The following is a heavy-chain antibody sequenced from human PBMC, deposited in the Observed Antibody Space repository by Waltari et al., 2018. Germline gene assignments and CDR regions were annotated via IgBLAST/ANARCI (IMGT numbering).Heavy chain of an antibody. Sequence: QVQLVESGGGVFQPGGSLRRSWAAAGFTFSSYGMHGVRQAPGKGLEWVAFIRYDGSNKYYADSVKGRFTISRDNSKNTLYLQMNSLRAEDTAVYYCAKDAYVLRYFDWLDAFNIWGQGTMVTVSS. CDR3: AKDAYVLRYFDWLDAFNI. CDR1: GFTFSSYG. V-gene: IGHV3-30*02. J-gene: IGHJ3*02. D-gene: IGHD3-9*01. CDR2: IRYDGSNK.